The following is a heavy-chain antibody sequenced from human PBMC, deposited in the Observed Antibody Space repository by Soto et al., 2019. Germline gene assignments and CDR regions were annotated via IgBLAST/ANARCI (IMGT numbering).Heavy chain of an antibody. Sequence: SETLSLTCAVSGYSIGSGYYWGWIRQPPGKGLEWIGSIYHSGSTYYNPSLKSRVTISVDTSKNQFSLKLSSVTAADTAVYYCARAGYYGSGSYYKTPYYYYYGMDVWGQGTTVTVSS. D-gene: IGHD3-10*01. CDR3: ARAGYYGSGSYYKTPYYYYYGMDV. V-gene: IGHV4-38-2*01. CDR1: GYSIGSGYY. J-gene: IGHJ6*02. CDR2: IYHSGST.